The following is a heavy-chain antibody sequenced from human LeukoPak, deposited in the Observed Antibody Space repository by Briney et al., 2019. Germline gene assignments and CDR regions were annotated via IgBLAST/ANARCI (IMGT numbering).Heavy chain of an antibody. CDR3: AAQGRNDYGDYGSWFDP. V-gene: IGHV4-59*08. CDR2: IYYSGST. CDR1: GGSISSYY. J-gene: IGHJ5*02. Sequence: PSETLSLTCTVSGGSISSYYWSWIRQPPGKGLEWIGYIYYSGSTNYNPSLKSRVTISVDTSKNQFSLKLSSVTAADTAVYYCAAQGRNDYGDYGSWFDPWGQGALVTVSS. D-gene: IGHD4-17*01.